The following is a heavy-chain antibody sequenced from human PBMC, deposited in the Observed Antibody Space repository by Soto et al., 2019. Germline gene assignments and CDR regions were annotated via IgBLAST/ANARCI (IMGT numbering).Heavy chain of an antibody. Sequence: QVQLVESGGGVVQPGGSLRLSCATSGFTFSDSGMHWVRQAPGKGLEWVAVIWSDGSDKSYADSVEGRFTISRDNSKNTMYLQMNSLRAEDKAVYYCVRSNRYSSPSGWGGGFDYWGQGTLVTVSS. CDR2: IWSDGSDK. CDR1: GFTFSDSG. V-gene: IGHV3-33*01. D-gene: IGHD6-13*01. CDR3: VRSNRYSSPSGWGGGFDY. J-gene: IGHJ4*02.